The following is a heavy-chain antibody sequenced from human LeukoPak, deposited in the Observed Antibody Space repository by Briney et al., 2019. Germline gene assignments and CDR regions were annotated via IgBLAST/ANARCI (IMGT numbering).Heavy chain of an antibody. Sequence: PGGSLRLSCAASGYTFRRYAMSWVRQPPGKALEWVSAISGSGGSTYYAESVKGRFTISRDNSKNTLYLQMNSLRAEDTAVYYCAKVTMVRGVIRAFDYWGQGTLVTVSS. CDR3: AKVTMVRGVIRAFDY. CDR1: GYTFRRYA. CDR2: ISGSGGST. V-gene: IGHV3-23*01. J-gene: IGHJ4*02. D-gene: IGHD3-10*01.